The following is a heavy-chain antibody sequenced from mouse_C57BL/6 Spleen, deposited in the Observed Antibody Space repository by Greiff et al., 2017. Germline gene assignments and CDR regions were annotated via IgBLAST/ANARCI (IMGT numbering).Heavy chain of an antibody. CDR3: TRDWAYFDF. CDR2: ISSGGDYT. J-gene: IGHJ2*01. V-gene: IGHV5-9-1*02. D-gene: IGHD4-1*01. Sequence: EVKLMESGEGLVKPGGSLKLSCAASGFTFSSYAMSWVRQTPEKRLEWVAYISSGGDYTYYADTVKGRFTISRDNARNTLYLQMISLKSEDTAMYYCTRDWAYFDFWGQGTTVTVSS. CDR1: GFTFSSYA.